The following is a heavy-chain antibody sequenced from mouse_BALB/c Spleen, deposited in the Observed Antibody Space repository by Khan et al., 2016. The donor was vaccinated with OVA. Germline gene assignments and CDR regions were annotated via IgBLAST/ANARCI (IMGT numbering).Heavy chain of an antibody. Sequence: VQLQQSGPELVKPGASVKISCKTSGYTFTEYTLHWVKQSHGKSLEWIGVINPKNGVTSYNQKFKGKATLTVDKSSSTAYMEVRSLTSEDSAVXYCARYAGLYWGQGTSVTVSS. CDR3: ARYAGLY. CDR2: INPKNGVT. CDR1: GYTFTEYT. D-gene: IGHD2-14*01. J-gene: IGHJ4*01. V-gene: IGHV1-18*01.